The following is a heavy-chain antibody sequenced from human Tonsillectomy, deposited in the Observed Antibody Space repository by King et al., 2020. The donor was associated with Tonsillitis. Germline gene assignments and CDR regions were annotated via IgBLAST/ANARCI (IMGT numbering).Heavy chain of an antibody. V-gene: IGHV3-33*05. CDR2: ISYDGTYR. CDR3: ASGRDGYIFDY. J-gene: IGHJ4*02. CDR1: GFTFSNYD. Sequence: QLVQSGGGVVQPGRSLRLSCAASGFTFSNYDMYWVRQAPGKGLEWVAVISYDGTYRYYGDSVTGRFTISRDNSKNTLYLQMNSLRAEDTAVYYCASGRDGYIFDYCGQGTLVTVSS. D-gene: IGHD5-24*01.